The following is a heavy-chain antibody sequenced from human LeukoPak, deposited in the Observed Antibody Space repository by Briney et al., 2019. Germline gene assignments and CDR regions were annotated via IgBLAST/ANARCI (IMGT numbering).Heavy chain of an antibody. CDR3: ARDYGGNYGAHIDY. Sequence: PGGSLRLSCAVSGFTFTSYEMNWVRQAPGKGLEWISYISSGGSTIYYADSAKGRFTISRDNAKNSLYLQMNSLRAEDTAVYYCARDYGGNYGAHIDYWGQGTLVTVSS. V-gene: IGHV3-48*03. CDR2: ISSGGSTI. D-gene: IGHD4-23*01. J-gene: IGHJ4*02. CDR1: GFTFTSYE.